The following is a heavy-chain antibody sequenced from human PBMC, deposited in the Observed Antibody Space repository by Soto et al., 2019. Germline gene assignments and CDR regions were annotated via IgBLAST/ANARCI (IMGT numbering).Heavy chain of an antibody. D-gene: IGHD3-22*01. CDR2: ISSSSSSI. CDR3: TRASPRSHRGYDY. CDR1: GFTFSDYS. V-gene: IGHV3-21*06. Sequence: PGGSLRLSCEASGFTFSDYSMNWVRQSPTKGLEWVSSISSSSSSIYFADSLKGRFTISRDNAKNTLYLQMNSLRAEDTALYHCTRASPRSHRGYDYWGPGTLVTVSS. J-gene: IGHJ4*02.